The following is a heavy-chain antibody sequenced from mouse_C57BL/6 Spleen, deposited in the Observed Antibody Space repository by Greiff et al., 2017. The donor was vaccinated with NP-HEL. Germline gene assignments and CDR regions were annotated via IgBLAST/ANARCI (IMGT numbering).Heavy chain of an antibody. V-gene: IGHV1-26*01. D-gene: IGHD1-1*01. CDR3: APYYYGSPFAY. J-gene: IGHJ3*01. CDR1: GYTFTDYY. Sequence: VQLQQSGPELVKPGASVKISCKASGYTFTDYYMNWVKQSHGKSLEWIGDINPNNGGTSYNQKFKGKATLTVDKSSSTAYMELRSLTSEDSAVYYCAPYYYGSPFAYWGQGTLVTVSA. CDR2: INPNNGGT.